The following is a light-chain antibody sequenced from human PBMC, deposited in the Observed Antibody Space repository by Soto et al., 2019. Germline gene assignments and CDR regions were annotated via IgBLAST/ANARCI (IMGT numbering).Light chain of an antibody. Sequence: DIQMTQSPSTLSASGGDRVTITCRASQSISTWLAWYQQRPGKAPKLLIYDASSLESGVPSRFTGRGSGTEFTLTISSLQPDDSATYYCLRYGYYASFGQGTKVEI. V-gene: IGKV1-5*01. CDR1: QSISTW. J-gene: IGKJ1*01. CDR3: LRYGYYAS. CDR2: DAS.